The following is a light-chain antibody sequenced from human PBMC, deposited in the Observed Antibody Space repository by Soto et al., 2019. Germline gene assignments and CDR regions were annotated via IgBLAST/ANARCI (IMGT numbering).Light chain of an antibody. CDR2: STN. CDR1: SDSVSTSYY. Sequence: QAVVTQEPSFSVSPGGTVTLTCGLTSDSVSTSYYASWYQQTPGQTPRMLIYSTNNRSSGVPDRFSGSILGNKAALTITGAQADDESDYYCVLYMGSGFWVFGGGTKLTVL. CDR3: VLYMGSGFWV. J-gene: IGLJ3*02. V-gene: IGLV8-61*01.